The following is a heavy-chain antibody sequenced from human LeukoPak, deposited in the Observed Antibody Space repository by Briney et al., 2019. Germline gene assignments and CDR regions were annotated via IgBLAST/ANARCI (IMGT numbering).Heavy chain of an antibody. V-gene: IGHV3-30-3*01. CDR2: ISYDGSNK. D-gene: IGHD3-16*01. J-gene: IGHJ4*02. CDR3: ARDRRGD. CDR1: GFTFSSYA. Sequence: GGSLRLSCAASGFTFSSYAMSWVRQAPGKGLEWVAVISYDGSNKYYADSVKGRFTISRDNSKNTLYLQMNSLRAEDTAVYYCARDRRGDWGQGTLVTVSS.